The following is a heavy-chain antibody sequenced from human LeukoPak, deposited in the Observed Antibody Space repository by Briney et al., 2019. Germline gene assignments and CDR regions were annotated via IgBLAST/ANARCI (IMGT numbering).Heavy chain of an antibody. D-gene: IGHD3-22*01. CDR1: GYTFPSYD. Sequence: ASVKVSCKASGYTFPSYDINWVRQATGQGREWMGWMNPNSGNTGYAQKFQGRVTMTRNTSISTAYMELSSLKSQDSAVYYCASDYYYDSSGYPHPGPDAFDIWGQGTMVTVSS. V-gene: IGHV1-8*01. CDR3: ASDYYYDSSGYPHPGPDAFDI. CDR2: MNPNSGNT. J-gene: IGHJ3*02.